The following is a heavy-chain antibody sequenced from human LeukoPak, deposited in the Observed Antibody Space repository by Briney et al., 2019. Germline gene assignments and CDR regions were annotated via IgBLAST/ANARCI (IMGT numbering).Heavy chain of an antibody. CDR1: GESFSGYY. J-gene: IGHJ4*02. Sequence: SETLSLTCAVYGESFSGYYWSWIRQPPGKGLEWIGYISYTGSLKYNPSLKSRLTISVDTSKNQFSLKLHSVTAADTAVYYCARSVGAPDYWGQGVLVTVSS. V-gene: IGHV4-59*01. CDR2: ISYTGSL. CDR3: ARSVGAPDY. D-gene: IGHD1-26*01.